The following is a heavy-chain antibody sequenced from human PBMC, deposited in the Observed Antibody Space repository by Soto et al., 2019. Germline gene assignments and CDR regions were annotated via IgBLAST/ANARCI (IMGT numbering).Heavy chain of an antibody. Sequence: QVQLQESGPGLVKPSQTLSLTCTVSGGSISTAGYNWSWIRQRPGKGLEWIGYIYYSGSTYYNPSLKSRVTXPXAXSXXQFSLKLSAVTAADTAVYYCARYGSGSYYPTTFDYWGQGTLVTVSS. CDR1: GGSISTAGYN. CDR3: ARYGSGSYYPTTFDY. V-gene: IGHV4-31*03. CDR2: IYYSGST. D-gene: IGHD3-10*01. J-gene: IGHJ4*02.